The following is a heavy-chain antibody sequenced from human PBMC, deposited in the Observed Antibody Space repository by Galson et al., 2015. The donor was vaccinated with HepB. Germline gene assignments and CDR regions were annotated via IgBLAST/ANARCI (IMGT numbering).Heavy chain of an antibody. CDR1: GFTFSSYA. CDR3: AAPWEVAAPFDY. Sequence: SLRLSCAASGFTFSSYAMSWVRQAPGKGLEWVSAISGSGGSTYYADSVKGRFTISRGNSKNTLYLQMNSLRAEDTAVYYCAAPWEVAAPFDYWGQGTLVTVSS. J-gene: IGHJ4*02. D-gene: IGHD6-19*01. CDR2: ISGSGGST. V-gene: IGHV3-23*01.